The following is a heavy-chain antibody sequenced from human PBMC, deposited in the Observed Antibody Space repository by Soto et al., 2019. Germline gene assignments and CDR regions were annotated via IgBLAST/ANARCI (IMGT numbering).Heavy chain of an antibody. J-gene: IGHJ4*02. Sequence: VQLVESGGGLVKPGGSLRLSCAASGFTFSSYSMNWVRQAPGKGLEWVSSISSSSSYIYYADSVKGRFTISRDNAKNSLYLQMNSLRAEDTAVYYCARDFLPPADNGGLDYWGQGTLVTVSS. CDR1: GFTFSSYS. CDR2: ISSSSSYI. V-gene: IGHV3-21*01. D-gene: IGHD1-1*01. CDR3: ARDFLPPADNGGLDY.